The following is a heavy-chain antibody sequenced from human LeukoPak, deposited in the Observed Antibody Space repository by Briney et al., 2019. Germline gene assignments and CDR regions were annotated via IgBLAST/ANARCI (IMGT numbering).Heavy chain of an antibody. Sequence: GEALKISCKGAGYSFTSYWIGWVRQMPGKGLEWMGIIYPGGSYNRYSPAFQGQVTISADKSISNAYLQWSSLKASDIAMYYCARGHGMDFWGQGTTVTVSS. V-gene: IGHV5-51*01. CDR2: IYPGGSYN. J-gene: IGHJ6*02. CDR3: ARGHGMDF. CDR1: GYSFTSYW.